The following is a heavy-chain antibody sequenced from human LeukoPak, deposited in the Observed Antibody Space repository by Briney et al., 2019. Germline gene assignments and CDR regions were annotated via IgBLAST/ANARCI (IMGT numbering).Heavy chain of an antibody. J-gene: IGHJ3*02. CDR2: IYYSGST. CDR1: GGSISSYY. Sequence: SETLSLTCTVSGGSISSYYWTWIRQPPGKGLEWIGYIYYSGSTNYNPSLKSRVTISVDTSKNQFSLKLSSVTAAETAVYYCARDLSVTTRDDAFDIWGQGTMVTVSS. CDR3: ARDLSVTTRDDAFDI. V-gene: IGHV4-59*01. D-gene: IGHD5-18*01.